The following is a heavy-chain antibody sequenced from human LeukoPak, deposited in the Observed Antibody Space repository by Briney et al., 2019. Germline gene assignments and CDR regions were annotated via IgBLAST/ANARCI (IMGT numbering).Heavy chain of an antibody. CDR2: ISAYNGNT. Sequence: GASVKVSCKASGYTFTSYGISWVRQAPGQGLEWMGWISAYNGNTNYAQKLQGRVTMTTDTSTSTAYMELRSLRSDDTAVYYCARVRISYWGEPRAFDIWGQGTMVTVSS. CDR3: ARVRISYWGEPRAFDI. V-gene: IGHV1-18*01. CDR1: GYTFTSYG. J-gene: IGHJ3*02. D-gene: IGHD7-27*01.